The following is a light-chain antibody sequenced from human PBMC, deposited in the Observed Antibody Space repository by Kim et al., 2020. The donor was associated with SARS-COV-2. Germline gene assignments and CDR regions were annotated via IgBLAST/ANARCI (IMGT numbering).Light chain of an antibody. J-gene: IGKJ2*01. CDR3: QQSDSSPYT. CDR2: GAS. CDR1: QNVRSY. V-gene: IGKV1-39*01. Sequence: SASVGDTVTLTCRASQNVRSYLVWYQQKPGKAPQLLIYGASNLQGGVPSRFSASGYGTDFTLTISSLQPEDFATYFCQQSDSSPYTFGQGTKLEIK.